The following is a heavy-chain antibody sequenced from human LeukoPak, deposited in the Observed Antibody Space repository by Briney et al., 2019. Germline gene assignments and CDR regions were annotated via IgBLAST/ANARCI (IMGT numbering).Heavy chain of an antibody. D-gene: IGHD2-15*01. CDR2: ISSSGSTI. CDR1: GFTFSSYA. CDR3: ARETSYCSGGSCYPGGFDY. V-gene: IGHV3-48*03. J-gene: IGHJ4*02. Sequence: GGSLRLSCAASGFTFSSYAMNWVRQAPGKGLEWVSYISSSGSTIYYADSVKGRFTISRDNAKNSLYLQMNSLRAEDTAVYYCARETSYCSGGSCYPGGFDYWGQGTLVTVSS.